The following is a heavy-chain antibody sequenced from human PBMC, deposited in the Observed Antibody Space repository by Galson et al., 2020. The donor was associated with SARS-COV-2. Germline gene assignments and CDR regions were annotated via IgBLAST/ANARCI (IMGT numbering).Heavy chain of an antibody. D-gene: IGHD1-26*01. CDR2: ISYDGSNK. V-gene: IGHV3-30*01. CDR1: GFTFSTYA. CDR3: ARPGGGSYYGEVDY. Sequence: LSLTCAASGFTFSTYAMHWVRQAPGKGLEWVAVISYDGSNKYYADSVKGRFTISRDNSKNTLYLQMNSLRAEDTAVYYCARPGGGSYYGEVDYWGQGTLVTVSS. J-gene: IGHJ4*02.